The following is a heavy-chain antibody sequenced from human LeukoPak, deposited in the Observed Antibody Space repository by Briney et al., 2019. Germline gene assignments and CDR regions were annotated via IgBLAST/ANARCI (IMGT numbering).Heavy chain of an antibody. D-gene: IGHD3-22*01. J-gene: IGHJ4*02. V-gene: IGHV3-30*02. CDR2: IRYDGSNK. Sequence: GGSLRLSCAASGFTFSSYGMHWVRQAPGKGLEWVAFIRYDGSNKYYADSVKGRFTISRDNSKNTLNLQMNSLRAEDTAVYYCARGEPYDRGDFDYWGQGTLATVSS. CDR3: ARGEPYDRGDFDY. CDR1: GFTFSSYG.